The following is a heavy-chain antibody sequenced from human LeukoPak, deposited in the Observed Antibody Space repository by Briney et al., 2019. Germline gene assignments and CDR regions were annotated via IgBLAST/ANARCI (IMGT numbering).Heavy chain of an antibody. V-gene: IGHV3-48*04. CDR3: TTTTPASSGSYPAAHY. D-gene: IGHD1-26*01. Sequence: GGSLRLSCAASGFTFSSYSMNWVRQAPGKGLEWVSYISSSSSTIYYADSVKGRFTISRDNAKNSLYLQMNSLRAEDTAVYYCTTTTPASSGSYPAAHYWGQGTLVTVSS. CDR1: GFTFSSYS. CDR2: ISSSSSTI. J-gene: IGHJ4*02.